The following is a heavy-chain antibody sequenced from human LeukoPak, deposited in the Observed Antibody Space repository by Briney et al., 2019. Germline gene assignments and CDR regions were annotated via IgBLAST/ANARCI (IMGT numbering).Heavy chain of an antibody. CDR1: GGSISSYY. Sequence: SETLSLTCTVSGGSISSYYWSWIRQPPGKGLEWIGYIYYNGSTNYNPSLKNLVTISVDKSKNQFSMKLSSVTAADTAVYYCARAVVGATTPDYGMDVWGQGTTVTV. CDR2: IYYNGST. J-gene: IGHJ6*02. D-gene: IGHD1-26*01. CDR3: ARAVVGATTPDYGMDV. V-gene: IGHV4-59*01.